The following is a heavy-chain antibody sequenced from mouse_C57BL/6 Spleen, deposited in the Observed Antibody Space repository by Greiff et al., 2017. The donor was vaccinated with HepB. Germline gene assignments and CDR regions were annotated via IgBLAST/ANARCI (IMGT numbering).Heavy chain of an antibody. Sequence: VQLKESGPELVKPGASVKISCKASGYSFTDYNMNWVKQSNGKSLEWIGVINPNYGTTSYNQKFKGKATLTVDQSSSTAYMKLNSLTSEDSAVYYCAREGLYGSSYYWFAYWGQGTLVTVSA. CDR3: AREGLYGSSYYWFAY. J-gene: IGHJ3*01. CDR1: GYSFTDYN. CDR2: INPNYGTT. V-gene: IGHV1-39*01. D-gene: IGHD1-1*01.